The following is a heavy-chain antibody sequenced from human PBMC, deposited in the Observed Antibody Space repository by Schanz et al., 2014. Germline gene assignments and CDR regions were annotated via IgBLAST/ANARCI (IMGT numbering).Heavy chain of an antibody. J-gene: IGHJ6*02. V-gene: IGHV4-30-4*07. CDR3: ARHSGYYYYYGMDV. CDR2: IFFRGST. Sequence: QVQLQQWGAGLLKPSETLSLTCAVYGGSISSGGYSWSWIRQPPGKGLEWIGYIFFRGSTYYNPSLKGGVTNPVEPPKNQSPWKLSSVTAADTAVYYCARHSGYYYYYGMDVWGQGTTVTVSS. CDR1: GGSISSGGYS.